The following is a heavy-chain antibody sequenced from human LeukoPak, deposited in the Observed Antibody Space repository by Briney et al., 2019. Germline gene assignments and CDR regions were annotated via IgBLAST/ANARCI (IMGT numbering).Heavy chain of an antibody. D-gene: IGHD1-26*01. Sequence: PGGSLRLSCAGSGFTFSSYSMNWVRQAPGKGLEWVSGISYSSGSIGYVDSVKGRFTISRDNAKNSLYLQMNSLRVEDTALYYCAKDRGGSSELGDAFDVWGQGTMVRVSS. CDR1: GFTFSSYS. CDR3: AKDRGGSSELGDAFDV. J-gene: IGHJ3*01. CDR2: ISYSSGSI. V-gene: IGHV3-9*01.